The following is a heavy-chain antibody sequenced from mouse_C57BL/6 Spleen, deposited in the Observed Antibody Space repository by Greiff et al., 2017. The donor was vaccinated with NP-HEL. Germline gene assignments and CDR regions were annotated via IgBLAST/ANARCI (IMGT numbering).Heavy chain of an antibody. J-gene: IGHJ4*01. CDR2: IRLKSDNYAT. Sequence: EVKLEESGGGLVQPGGSMKLSCVASGFTFSNYWMNWVRQSPEKGLEWVAQIRLKSDNYATHYAESVKGRFTISRDDSKSSVYLQMNNLRAEDTGIYYCTPYSNLYAMDYWGQGTSVTVSS. CDR1: GFTFSNYW. V-gene: IGHV6-3*01. D-gene: IGHD2-5*01. CDR3: TPYSNLYAMDY.